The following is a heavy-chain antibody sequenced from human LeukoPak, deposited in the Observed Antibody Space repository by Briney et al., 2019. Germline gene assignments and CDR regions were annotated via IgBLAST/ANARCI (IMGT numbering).Heavy chain of an antibody. D-gene: IGHD1-26*01. J-gene: IGHJ6*03. CDR1: GFTFSSYS. CDR3: AREEVGATAYYYYYYMDV. CDR2: ISSSSSTI. Sequence: GGSLRLSCAASGFTFSSYSMNWVRQAPGKGLEWVSYISSSSSTIYYADSVKGRFTISRDNAKNSLYLQMNSLRAEDTAVYYCAREEVGATAYYYYYYMDVWGKGTTVTVSS. V-gene: IGHV3-48*01.